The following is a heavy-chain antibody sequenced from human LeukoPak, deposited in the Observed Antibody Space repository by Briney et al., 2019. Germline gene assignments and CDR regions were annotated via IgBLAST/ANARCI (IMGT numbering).Heavy chain of an antibody. CDR3: AGSYGD. D-gene: IGHD4-17*01. V-gene: IGHV3-48*01. J-gene: IGHJ4*02. CDR2: ISSSSSTI. Sequence: PGGTLRLSCAASGFTFSSYGMSWVRQAPGKGLEWVSYISSSSSTIYYADSVKGRFTISRDNAKNSLYLQMNSLRAEDTAVYYCAGSYGDWGQGTLVTVSS. CDR1: GFTFSSYG.